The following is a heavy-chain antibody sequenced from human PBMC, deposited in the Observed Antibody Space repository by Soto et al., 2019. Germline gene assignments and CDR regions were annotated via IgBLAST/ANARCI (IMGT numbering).Heavy chain of an antibody. V-gene: IGHV4-34*01. D-gene: IGHD2-2*01. CDR2: INHSGSA. J-gene: IGHJ4*02. CDR1: VGSFSGYY. CDR3: ARGAYCSRTNCYGGFDY. Sequence: SETLSLTCAVYVGSFSGYYWSWIRQPPGKGLEWIGEINHSGSANYNPSLKSRVTISVDTSNNQFSLKLSSVTAADTAVYYCARGAYCSRTNCYGGFDYWGQGTLVTVSS.